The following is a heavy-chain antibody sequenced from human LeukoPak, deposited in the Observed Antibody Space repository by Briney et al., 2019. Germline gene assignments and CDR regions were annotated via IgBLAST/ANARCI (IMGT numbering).Heavy chain of an antibody. CDR2: INHNGGGT. J-gene: IGHJ4*02. CDR3: ARVSPTWNYFDS. CDR1: GYTFTGYY. Sequence: ASLKVSFKASGYTFTGYYMHWVRQVPGKCLEWMGSINHNGGGTNYAQKFQGRVTLTRDTYISTAYMELSRLKSDDTAVYYCARVSPTWNYFDSWGQGTLVTVSS. V-gene: IGHV1-2*02. D-gene: IGHD1-1*01.